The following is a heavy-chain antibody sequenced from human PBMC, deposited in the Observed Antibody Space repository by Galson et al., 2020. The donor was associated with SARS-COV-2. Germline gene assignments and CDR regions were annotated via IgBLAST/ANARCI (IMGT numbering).Heavy chain of an antibody. J-gene: IGHJ3*01. V-gene: IGHV3-30*04. CDR2: ISIDGKTI. CDR3: ARDAFLGKPDVSDV. D-gene: IGHD3-3*01. Sequence: GGSLRLSCAASGFTFGRYDMHWVRQAPGKGLEWVTVISIDGKTIFYSDSAKGRFTVSRDNSENTLYLQMNSLRPEDTAIYYCARDAFLGKPDVSDVWGRGTMVTVSS. CDR1: GFTFGRYD.